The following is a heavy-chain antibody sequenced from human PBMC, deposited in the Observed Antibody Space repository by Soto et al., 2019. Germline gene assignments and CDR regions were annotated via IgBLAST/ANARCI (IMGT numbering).Heavy chain of an antibody. Sequence: QAQLVESGGDVVQPGRSLTLSCAASGFTFSANAMHWVRQAPGKGLEWVAVIAYDGTIKIYRDSVKGRFTISRDDSKSTLYLQMNSLRPEDTAVYYCARDNIKGAPDYLDSWGQGTLVTVSS. D-gene: IGHD1-26*01. CDR1: GFTFSANA. CDR3: ARDNIKGAPDYLDS. V-gene: IGHV3-30-3*01. CDR2: IAYDGTIK. J-gene: IGHJ4*02.